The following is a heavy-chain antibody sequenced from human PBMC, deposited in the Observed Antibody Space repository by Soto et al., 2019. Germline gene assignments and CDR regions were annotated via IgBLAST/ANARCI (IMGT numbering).Heavy chain of an antibody. CDR3: ARDGYDSSGYSPPGDAFDI. J-gene: IGHJ3*02. D-gene: IGHD3-22*01. CDR2: ISSSSSTI. Sequence: GGSLRLSCAASGLTFSSYSMNWVRQAPGKGLEWVSYISSSSSTIYYADSVKGRFTISRDNAKNSLYLQMNSLRAEDTAVYYCARDGYDSSGYSPPGDAFDIWGQGTMVTVSS. CDR1: GLTFSSYS. V-gene: IGHV3-48*01.